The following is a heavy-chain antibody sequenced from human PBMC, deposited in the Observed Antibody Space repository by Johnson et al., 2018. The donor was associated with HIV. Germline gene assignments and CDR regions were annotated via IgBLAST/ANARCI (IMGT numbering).Heavy chain of an antibody. Sequence: QVQLVESGGGVVQPGRSLRLSCAASGFTFSSYGMHWVRQAPGKGLEWVAFISYDGSNKYYADSVKGRLTISRDNSRNTLYLQMNSLRAEDTTVYFCAIMSAPGDADAFDFWGQGTMVTVSS. CDR2: ISYDGSNK. CDR1: GFTFSSYG. D-gene: IGHD3-16*01. CDR3: AIMSAPGDADAFDF. J-gene: IGHJ3*01. V-gene: IGHV3-30*19.